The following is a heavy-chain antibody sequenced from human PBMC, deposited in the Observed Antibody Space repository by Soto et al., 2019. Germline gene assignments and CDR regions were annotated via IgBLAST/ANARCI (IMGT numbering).Heavy chain of an antibody. CDR1: GFNFNYAW. Sequence: EVQLVESGGGLVKPGGSLRLSCAASGFNFNYAWMSWVRQAPGKGLEWVGRIKSKTYGGTTDYAAPVKGRFTISRDDSKDPLYLQMNSLKTEDTAMYYCTTEIGRYCSGGTCSDYWGQGTLVTVSS. D-gene: IGHD2-15*01. CDR2: IKSKTYGGTT. CDR3: TTEIGRYCSGGTCSDY. J-gene: IGHJ4*02. V-gene: IGHV3-15*01.